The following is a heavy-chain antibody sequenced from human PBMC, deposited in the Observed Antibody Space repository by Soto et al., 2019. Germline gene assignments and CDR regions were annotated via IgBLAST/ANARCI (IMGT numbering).Heavy chain of an antibody. D-gene: IGHD2-21*02. CDR2: VNPSGGHT. CDR3: ARGGHVVVVTAALDY. V-gene: IGHV1-46*01. CDR1: GYTFTGYY. J-gene: IGHJ4*02. Sequence: ASVKVSCKASGYTFTGYYMHWVRQAPGQGLEWMGTVNPSGGHTTYAQHFLGRVTMTRDTSTSTLYMELTSLTSEDTAVYYCARGGHVVVVTAALDYWGQGTLVTSPQ.